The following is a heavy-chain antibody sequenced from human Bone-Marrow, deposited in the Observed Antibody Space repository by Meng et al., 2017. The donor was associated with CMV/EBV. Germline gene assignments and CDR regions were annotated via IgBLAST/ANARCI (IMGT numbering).Heavy chain of an antibody. CDR3: SIARGVVSVPAAITY. Sequence: GESLKISCAASGFTVDTNYMNWVRQAPGKGLEWVSGINGSGGQTYYADSVKGRFTISRDNSKNTLYLQIDSLRAEDTAFYYCSIARGVVSVPAAITYWGQGTLVTVSS. CDR2: INGSGGQT. V-gene: IGHV3-23*01. CDR1: GFTVDTNY. J-gene: IGHJ4*02. D-gene: IGHD2-2*01.